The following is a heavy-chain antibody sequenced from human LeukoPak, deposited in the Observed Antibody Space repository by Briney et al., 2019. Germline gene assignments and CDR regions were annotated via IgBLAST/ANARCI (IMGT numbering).Heavy chain of an antibody. Sequence: PGRSLRLSCAASGFTFSSYGMHWVRQAPGKGLEWVAVISYDGSNKYYADSVKGRFTISRDNSKNTLYLQMNSLRAEDTAVYYCAKESRLSDYWGQGTLVTVSS. V-gene: IGHV3-30*18. CDR1: GFTFSSYG. CDR2: ISYDGSNK. CDR3: AKESRLSDY. J-gene: IGHJ4*02.